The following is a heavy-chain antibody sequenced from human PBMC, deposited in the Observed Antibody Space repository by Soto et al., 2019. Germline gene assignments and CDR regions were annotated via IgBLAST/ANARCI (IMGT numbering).Heavy chain of an antibody. D-gene: IGHD6-13*01. CDR2: ISYDGSNK. CDR3: AKDRRVAWVAAADYYYYYGMDV. V-gene: IGHV3-30*18. CDR1: GFTFSSYG. J-gene: IGHJ6*02. Sequence: GGSLRLSCAASGFTFSSYGIHWVRQAPGKGLEWVAVISYDGSNKYYADSVKGRFTISRDNSKNTLYLQMNSLRAEDTAVYYCAKDRRVAWVAAADYYYYYGMDVWGQGTTVTVSS.